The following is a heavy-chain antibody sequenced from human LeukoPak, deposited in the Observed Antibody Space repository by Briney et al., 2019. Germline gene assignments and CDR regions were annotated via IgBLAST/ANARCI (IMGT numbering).Heavy chain of an antibody. V-gene: IGHV4-59*08. CDR1: GGSISSYY. Sequence: SETLSLTCTVSGGSISSYYWSWIRQAPGKGLEWIGYIYYSGSTNYNPSLKSRVTISVDTSKNQFSLKLSSVTAADTAVYYCARSPNGGNSDYWGQGTLVTVSS. CDR2: IYYSGST. D-gene: IGHD4-23*01. J-gene: IGHJ4*02. CDR3: ARSPNGGNSDY.